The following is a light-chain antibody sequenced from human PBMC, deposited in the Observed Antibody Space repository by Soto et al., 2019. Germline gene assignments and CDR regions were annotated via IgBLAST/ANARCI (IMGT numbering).Light chain of an antibody. CDR2: EVY. J-gene: IGLJ3*02. CDR3: CSYAGSHTWV. Sequence: QSALTQPASVSGSPGQSITISCTGTSSDVGGYSYVSWYQHHPGKVPKLIIYEVYNRPSGISDRFSGSKSDNTASLTISGLQAEDEADYYCCSYAGSHTWVFGGGTKLTVL. CDR1: SSDVGGYSY. V-gene: IGLV2-14*01.